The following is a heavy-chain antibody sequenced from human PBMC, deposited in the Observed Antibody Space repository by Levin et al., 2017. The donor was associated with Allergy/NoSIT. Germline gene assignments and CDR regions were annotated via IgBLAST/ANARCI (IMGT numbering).Heavy chain of an antibody. CDR1: GFTFSTYA. CDR3: AKDIFWWDGGEGEVGDY. J-gene: IGHJ4*02. V-gene: IGHV3-23*01. D-gene: IGHD2-21*01. Sequence: GESLKISCAASGFTFSTYAMSWVRQAPGKGLEWVSGISASGGGTYYADSVKGRFTISRDNSKNTLYLRMNSLRAEDTAVYYCAKDIFWWDGGEGEVGDYWGQGTLVTVSS. CDR2: ISASGGGT.